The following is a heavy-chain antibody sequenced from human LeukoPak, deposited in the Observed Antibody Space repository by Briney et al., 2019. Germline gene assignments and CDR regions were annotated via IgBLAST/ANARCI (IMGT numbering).Heavy chain of an antibody. CDR3: AKGYDFWSGYYYYYYGMDV. V-gene: IGHV4-4*02. Sequence: PSGTLSLTCAVSGGSISSSNWWSWVRQPPGKGLEWIGEIYHSGSTNYNPSLKSRVTISVDKSKNQFSLKLRSVTAADTAVYYCAKGYDFWSGYYYYYYGMDVWGQGTTVTVSS. CDR1: GGSISSSNW. CDR2: IYHSGST. J-gene: IGHJ6*02. D-gene: IGHD3-3*01.